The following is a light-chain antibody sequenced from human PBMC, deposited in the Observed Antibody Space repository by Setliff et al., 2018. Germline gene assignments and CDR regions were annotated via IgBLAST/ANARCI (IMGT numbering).Light chain of an antibody. V-gene: IGLV1-40*01. CDR2: GNS. CDR3: QSYDSSPGDVV. CDR1: SSNIGAGYD. Sequence: QSVLTQPPSVSGAPGQRVTIPCTGSSSNIGAGYDVHWYQHLPGTAPKLLTYGNSNRPSGVPDRFSGSKSGTSASLAITGLQAEDEADYYCQSYDSSPGDVVFGGGTKVTVL. J-gene: IGLJ2*01.